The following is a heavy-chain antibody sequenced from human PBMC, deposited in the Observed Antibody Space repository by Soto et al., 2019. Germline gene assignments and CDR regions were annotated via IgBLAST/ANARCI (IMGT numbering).Heavy chain of an antibody. D-gene: IGHD6-19*01. CDR1: GYTFTGDY. Sequence: ASVKGACKAAGYTFTGDYMHWGRQAPGQGLEWMGWINPNSGGTNYAQKFQGWVTMTRDTSISTAYMELSRLRSDDTDVYYCARSGIAVAELGGDVDLYYYYGMDVWGQGTTVTVSS. V-gene: IGHV1-2*04. CDR2: INPNSGGT. J-gene: IGHJ6*02. CDR3: ARSGIAVAELGGDVDLYYYYGMDV.